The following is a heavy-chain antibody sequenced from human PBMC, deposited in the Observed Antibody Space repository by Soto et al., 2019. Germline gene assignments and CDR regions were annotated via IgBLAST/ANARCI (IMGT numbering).Heavy chain of an antibody. Sequence: GGSLRLSCAASGFTFSNYGMHWVRQAPGKGLEWMGVISYDGSNKYYADSVKGRFTISRDNSKNTLHLQMNSLRAEDTAVYSCAKSGYSDFYFDFWGQGTLVTVSS. V-gene: IGHV3-30*18. D-gene: IGHD2-15*01. J-gene: IGHJ4*02. CDR3: AKSGYSDFYFDF. CDR1: GFTFSNYG. CDR2: ISYDGSNK.